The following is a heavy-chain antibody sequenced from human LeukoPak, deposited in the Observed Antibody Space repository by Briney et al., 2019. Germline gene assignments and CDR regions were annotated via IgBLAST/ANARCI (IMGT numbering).Heavy chain of an antibody. D-gene: IGHD6-13*01. J-gene: IGHJ4*01. CDR2: IYYSGST. CDR1: GVSISNYY. V-gene: IGHV4-59*01. Sequence: SETLSLTCTVSGVSISNYYWSWIRQPPGKGLEWIGYIYYSGSTNYNPSLKSRVTISVDTSKNQFSLKLSSVTAADTAVYYCAREVVAAPGTVDYWGQGTLVTVSS. CDR3: AREVVAAPGTVDY.